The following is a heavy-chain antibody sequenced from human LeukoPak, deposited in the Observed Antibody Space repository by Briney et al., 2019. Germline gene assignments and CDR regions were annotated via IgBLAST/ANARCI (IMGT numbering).Heavy chain of an antibody. J-gene: IGHJ6*03. V-gene: IGHV4-4*02. CDR3: ASNRDYGPIHGLYYMDV. D-gene: IGHD4-17*01. CDR1: GGSISSSNW. CDR2: IYRSGST. Sequence: SETLSLTCAVSGGSISSSNWWSWVRQPPGKGLEWIGEIYRSGSTNYNPSLKSRVTISVDKSKNQFSLKLSSVTAADTAVYYCASNRDYGPIHGLYYMDVWGKGTTVTVSS.